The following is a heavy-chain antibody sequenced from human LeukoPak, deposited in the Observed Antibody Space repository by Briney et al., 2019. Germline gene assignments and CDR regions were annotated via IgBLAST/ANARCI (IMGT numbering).Heavy chain of an antibody. CDR1: GYTFTGYY. J-gene: IGHJ4*02. D-gene: IGHD6-13*01. V-gene: IGHV1-2*02. CDR3: ARDSRPIFEWQQLGGDY. Sequence: ASVKVSCKASGYTFTGYYMHWVRQAPGQGLEWMGWINPNSGGTNYAQKFQGRVTMTRDTSISTAYMELSGLRSDDTAVYYCARDSRPIFEWQQLGGDYWGQGTLVTVSS. CDR2: INPNSGGT.